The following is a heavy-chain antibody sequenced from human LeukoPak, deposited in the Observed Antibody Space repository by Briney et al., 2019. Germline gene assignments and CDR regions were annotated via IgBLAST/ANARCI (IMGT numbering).Heavy chain of an antibody. D-gene: IGHD3-3*01. CDR3: ARKDYDFCYCMDV. V-gene: IGHV1-69*01. J-gene: IGHJ6*03. Sequence: SVQVSCKASGGTFRSYAISWVRQAPGQGLEWMGGIIPIFGTANYAQKFQGRVTITADESTSTAYMELSSLRSEDTAVYYCARKDYDFCYCMDVWGKGTTVTVSS. CDR1: GGTFRSYA. CDR2: IIPIFGTA.